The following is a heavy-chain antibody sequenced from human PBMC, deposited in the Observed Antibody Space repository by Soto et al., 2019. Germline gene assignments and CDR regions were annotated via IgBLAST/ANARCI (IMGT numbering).Heavy chain of an antibody. CDR1: RITFYGYW. V-gene: IGHV3-23*01. Sequence: GGSLRLSCVASRITFYGYWMIWVLQAPGKGLEWVSAISGSGGSTYYADSVKGRFTISRDNSKNTLYLQMNSLRAEDTAVYYCAKDYYDSIYGMDVWGQGTTVTVSS. CDR2: ISGSGGST. D-gene: IGHD3-22*01. J-gene: IGHJ6*02. CDR3: AKDYYDSIYGMDV.